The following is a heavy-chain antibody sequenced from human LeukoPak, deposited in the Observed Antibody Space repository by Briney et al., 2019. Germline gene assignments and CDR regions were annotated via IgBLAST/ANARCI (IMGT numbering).Heavy chain of an antibody. V-gene: IGHV1-8*01. D-gene: IGHD2-21*01. J-gene: IGHJ6*03. CDR1: GYTFSDYD. CDR3: ARVVMKAFYYYYMDV. Sequence: AASVKVSCKASGYTFSDYDVNWVRQAPGQGLEWMGWMNPTSGDTGYAQKFQGRVTMTRSMSRNTAYMELSRLRSEDTAVYFCARVVMKAFYYYYMDVWGEGTTIIISS. CDR2: MNPTSGDT.